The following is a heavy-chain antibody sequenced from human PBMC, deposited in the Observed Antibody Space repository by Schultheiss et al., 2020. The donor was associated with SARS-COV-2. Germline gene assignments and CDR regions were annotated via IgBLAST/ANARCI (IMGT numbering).Heavy chain of an antibody. D-gene: IGHD2-2*01. CDR1: GFTFSDYY. Sequence: GGSLRLSCAASGFTFSDYYMSWIRQAPGKGLEWVSYISSSSSTIYYADSVKGRFTISRDNAKNSLYLQMNSLRAEDTAVYYCARYHQLLIRGLYYYYYGMDVWGQGTTVTVSS. CDR2: ISSSSSTI. CDR3: ARYHQLLIRGLYYYYYGMDV. V-gene: IGHV3-11*01. J-gene: IGHJ6*02.